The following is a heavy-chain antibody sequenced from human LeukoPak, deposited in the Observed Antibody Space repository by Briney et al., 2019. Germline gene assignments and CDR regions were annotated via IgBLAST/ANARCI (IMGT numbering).Heavy chain of an antibody. J-gene: IGHJ5*02. Sequence: SETLSLTCTVSGGSISSYYWSWIRQPPGKGLEWIGYIYYSGSTNYNPSLKSRVTISVDTSKNQFSLKLSSVTAADTAVYYCARHGGRGVVVPAAIHPRYNWFDPWGQGTLVTVSS. CDR1: GGSISSYY. CDR2: IYYSGST. V-gene: IGHV4-59*08. CDR3: ARHGGRGVVVPAAIHPRYNWFDP. D-gene: IGHD2-2*01.